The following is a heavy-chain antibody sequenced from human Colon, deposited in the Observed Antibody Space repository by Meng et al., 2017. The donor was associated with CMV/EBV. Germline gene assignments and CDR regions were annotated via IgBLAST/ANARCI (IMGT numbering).Heavy chain of an antibody. CDR1: GYTFTGFY. D-gene: IGHD1-26*01. CDR3: ARDLRSGSSDYFDY. J-gene: IGHJ4*02. CDR2: INPKSGDT. V-gene: IGHV1-2*02. Sequence: QVQWGGSGAEVKKPGASVKVSCKASGYTFTGFYIQWVRQAPGQGLEWMGWINPKSGDTIYEQKFQGRVTMTRDTSISTVYMDLNSLRSDDTAVYFCARDLRSGSSDYFDYWGQGTLVTVSS.